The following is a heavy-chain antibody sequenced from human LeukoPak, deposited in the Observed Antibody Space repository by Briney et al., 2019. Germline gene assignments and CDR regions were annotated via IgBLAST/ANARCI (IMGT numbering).Heavy chain of an antibody. Sequence: GGSLRLSCAASGFTVSGNYMSWVRQAPGKGLEWVSVIYSGGSTYYADSVKGRFTISRDNAKNSLYLQMNSLRAEDTAVYYCARDQYYYGSGSSVDYWGQGTLVTVSS. J-gene: IGHJ4*02. CDR2: IYSGGST. D-gene: IGHD3-10*01. CDR1: GFTVSGNY. V-gene: IGHV3-53*01. CDR3: ARDQYYYGSGSSVDY.